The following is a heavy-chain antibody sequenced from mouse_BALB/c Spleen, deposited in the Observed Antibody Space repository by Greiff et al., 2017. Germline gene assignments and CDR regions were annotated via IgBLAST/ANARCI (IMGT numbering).Heavy chain of an antibody. CDR1: GYAFSSSR. D-gene: IGHD1-1*01. V-gene: IGHV1-82*01. CDR3: AREGYYGVRGAMDY. CDR2: IYPGDGDT. Sequence: QVQLKQSGPELVKPGASVKISCKASGYAFSSSRMNWVKQRPGQGLEWIGRIYPGDGDTNYNGKFKGKATLTADKSSSTAYMQLSSLTSVDSAVYFCAREGYYGVRGAMDYWGQGTSVTVSA. J-gene: IGHJ4*01.